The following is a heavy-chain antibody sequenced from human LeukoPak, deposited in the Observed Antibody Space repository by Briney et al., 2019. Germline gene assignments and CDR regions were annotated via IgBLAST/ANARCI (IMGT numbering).Heavy chain of an antibody. J-gene: IGHJ3*02. V-gene: IGHV3-23*01. CDR1: GFTFSSYA. CDR3: ARGPLRGAFDI. Sequence: GGSLRLSCAASGFTFSSYAMSWVRQAPGKGLEWVSAISGSGGSTYYADSVKGRFTISRDNAKNSLYLQMNSLRAEDTAVYYCARGPLRGAFDIWGQGTMVTVSS. CDR2: ISGSGGST. D-gene: IGHD5-12*01.